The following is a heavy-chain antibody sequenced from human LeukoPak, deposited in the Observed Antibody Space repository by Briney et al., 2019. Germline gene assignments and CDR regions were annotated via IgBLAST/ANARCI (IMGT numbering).Heavy chain of an antibody. CDR3: ARSPHDFWSGYYQFDY. CDR2: IYYSGST. V-gene: IGHV4-59*01. CDR1: GGSISSYY. D-gene: IGHD3-3*01. Sequence: SETLSLTCTVSGGSISSYYWSWIRQPPGKGLEWIGYIYYSGSTNYNPPLKSRVTISVDTSKNQFSLKLSSVTAADTAVYYCARSPHDFWSGYYQFDYWGQGTLVTVSS. J-gene: IGHJ4*02.